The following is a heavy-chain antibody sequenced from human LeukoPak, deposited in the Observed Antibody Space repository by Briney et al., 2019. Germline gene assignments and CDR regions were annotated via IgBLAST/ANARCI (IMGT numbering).Heavy chain of an antibody. CDR1: GGSISSYY. CDR2: IYYSGST. J-gene: IGHJ4*02. Sequence: PSETLSLTCTVSGGSISSYYWSWIRQPPGKGLEWIGYIYYSGSTNYNPSLKSRVTISVDTSKNQFSLKLSSVTAADTAVYYCARSGGKQEDFDYWGQGTLVTVSS. CDR3: ARSGGKQEDFDY. V-gene: IGHV4-59*01. D-gene: IGHD3-10*01.